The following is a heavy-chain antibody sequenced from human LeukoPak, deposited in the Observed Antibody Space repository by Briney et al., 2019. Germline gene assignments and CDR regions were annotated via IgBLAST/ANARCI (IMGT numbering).Heavy chain of an antibody. CDR1: GGSISSGSYY. CDR3: ARGARVKDAYFDY. D-gene: IGHD4-23*01. Sequence: SQTLSLTCTVSGGSISSGSYYWSWIRQPAGKGLEWIGRIYTSGSTNYNPSLKSRVTISVDTSKNQFSLKLSSVTAADTAVYYCARGARVKDAYFDYWGQGTLVTVSS. J-gene: IGHJ4*02. CDR2: IYTSGST. V-gene: IGHV4-61*02.